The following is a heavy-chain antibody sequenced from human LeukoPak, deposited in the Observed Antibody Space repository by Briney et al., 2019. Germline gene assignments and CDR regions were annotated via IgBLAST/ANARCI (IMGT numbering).Heavy chain of an antibody. CDR3: ARDLRTDDYYYYGMDV. CDR1: GGSISSYY. Sequence: SETLSHTCTVSGGSISSYYWSWIRQPPGKGLEWIGYIYYSGSTNYNPSLKSRVTISVDTSKNQFSLKLSSVTAADTAVYYCARDLRTDDYYYYGMDVWGQGTTVTVSS. D-gene: IGHD3/OR15-3a*01. CDR2: IYYSGST. V-gene: IGHV4-59*01. J-gene: IGHJ6*02.